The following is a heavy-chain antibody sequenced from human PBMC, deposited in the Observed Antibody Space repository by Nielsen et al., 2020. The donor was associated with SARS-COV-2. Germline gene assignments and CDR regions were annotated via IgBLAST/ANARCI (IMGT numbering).Heavy chain of an antibody. D-gene: IGHD3-22*01. Sequence: ASVKVSCKASGYTFTNNYMHWVRQAPGQGLEWMGLINPTNGGTTYAQKFQGRVTMTRDTSTSTVYMELSSLSSDDTAVYYCARDSSGTYRRVDYWGQGTLVTVSS. CDR1: GYTFTNNY. J-gene: IGHJ4*02. CDR3: ARDSSGTYRRVDY. CDR2: INPTNGGT. V-gene: IGHV1-46*01.